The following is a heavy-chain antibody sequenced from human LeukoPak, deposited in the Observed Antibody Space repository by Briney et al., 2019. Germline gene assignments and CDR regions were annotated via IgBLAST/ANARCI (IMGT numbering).Heavy chain of an antibody. Sequence: RGESLKISGQGSGYSFTSYWFSGVRQLPGKGLEGMGRIDPSDSYTKYSPSFQGHVTFSADKYISTAYLQWGSLKASDTAMYYCARGGLLWFGELSLRDSTLGYGMDVWGKGTTVTVSS. D-gene: IGHD3-10*01. V-gene: IGHV5-10-1*01. CDR2: IDPSDSYT. CDR3: ARGGLLWFGELSLRDSTLGYGMDV. J-gene: IGHJ6*04. CDR1: GYSFTSYW.